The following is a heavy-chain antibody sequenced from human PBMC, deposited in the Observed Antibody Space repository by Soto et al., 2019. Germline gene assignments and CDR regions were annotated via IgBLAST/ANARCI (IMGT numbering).Heavy chain of an antibody. V-gene: IGHV3-30*18. D-gene: IGHD2-15*01. CDR2: ISYEGSHT. Sequence: QVQLVESGGGVVQPGRSLRLSCAASGFIFSSYGMHWVRQAPGKGLEWVAVISYEGSHTYYADSVTGRFTITRDNSKNTLYLQMNRLRPEDTAVYYCAKEVHCGGGSCSWSEGFDYWGQGTLLTVSS. CDR1: GFIFSSYG. CDR3: AKEVHCGGGSCSWSEGFDY. J-gene: IGHJ4*02.